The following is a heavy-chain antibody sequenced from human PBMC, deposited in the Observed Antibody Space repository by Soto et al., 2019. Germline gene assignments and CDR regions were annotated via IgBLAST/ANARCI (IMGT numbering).Heavy chain of an antibody. D-gene: IGHD6-6*01. CDR2: IYYSGST. J-gene: IGHJ6*03. CDR3: ARAARRDYYCMDV. V-gene: IGHV4-39*01. Sequence: PSETLSLTCTVSGGSISSSSYYWGWIRQPPGKGLEWIGSIYYSGSTYYNPSLKSRVTISVDTSKNQFSLKLSSVTAADTAVYYCARAARRDYYCMDVWGKGTTVTVSS. CDR1: GGSISSSSYY.